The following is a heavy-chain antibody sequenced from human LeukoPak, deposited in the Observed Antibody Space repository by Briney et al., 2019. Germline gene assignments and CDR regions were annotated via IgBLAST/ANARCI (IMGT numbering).Heavy chain of an antibody. CDR1: GFTFSTFD. D-gene: IGHD5-18*01. V-gene: IGHV3-48*03. J-gene: IGHJ4*03. CDR2: ISSSGATT. Sequence: GGSLRLPCASSGFTFSTFDLNWVRQAPGKGLEWVSFISSSGATTSYADSVKGRFTVSRDNAKNSLYLQMNSLRTEDTALYYCARARGYSLSVLDHSGHGTLLTVSS. CDR3: ARARGYSLSVLDH.